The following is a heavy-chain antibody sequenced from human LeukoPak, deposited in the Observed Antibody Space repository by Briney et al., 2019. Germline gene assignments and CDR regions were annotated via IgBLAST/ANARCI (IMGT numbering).Heavy chain of an antibody. CDR1: GYTFTSYG. D-gene: IGHD6-19*01. V-gene: IGHV1-18*01. Sequence: GASVKVSCKAYGYTFTSYGISWVRQPPGQGLEWMGWISVYNGNIHYAQKLQGRVTMTTDTFKSTAYMELRSLTSDDTAIYYCARDAPSVAVAGGPDYWGQGTLVSVSS. CDR2: ISVYNGNI. J-gene: IGHJ4*02. CDR3: ARDAPSVAVAGGPDY.